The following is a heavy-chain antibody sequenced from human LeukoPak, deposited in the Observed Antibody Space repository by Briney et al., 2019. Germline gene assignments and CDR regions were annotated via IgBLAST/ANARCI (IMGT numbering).Heavy chain of an antibody. CDR2: FHNSGTS. CDR1: DDSISDYY. J-gene: IGHJ4*02. D-gene: IGHD3-16*01. V-gene: IGHV4-59*01. CDR3: TRGAGWLIDY. Sequence: SETLSLTCAVSDDSISDYYRGWIRQPPGKGLEWIGYFHNSGTSTYNPSLKSRVTISADTSKNQFSLKLNSLTTADTAVYYCTRGAGWLIDYWGQGILVTVSS.